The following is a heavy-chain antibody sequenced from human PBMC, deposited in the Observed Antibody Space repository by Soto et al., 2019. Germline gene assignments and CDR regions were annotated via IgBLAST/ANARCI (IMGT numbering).Heavy chain of an antibody. CDR3: ARVGDVNTGFGKGY. Sequence: GGSLRLSCAASGFTFSSYGMHWVRQAPGKGLEWVAFIWHDGGNKFYAESVKGRFTISRDNSKNTLYLQMTSLSAEDTAMYYCARVGDVNTGFGKGYWGQGTLVTVSS. CDR2: IWHDGGNK. D-gene: IGHD3-16*01. V-gene: IGHV3-33*01. J-gene: IGHJ4*02. CDR1: GFTFSSYG.